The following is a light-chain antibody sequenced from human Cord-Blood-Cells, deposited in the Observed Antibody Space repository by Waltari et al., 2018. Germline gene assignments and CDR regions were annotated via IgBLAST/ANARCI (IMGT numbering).Light chain of an antibody. CDR2: AAS. J-gene: IGKJ2*01. CDR1: QSISSY. V-gene: IGKV1-39*01. CDR3: RQRYSTPFP. Sequence: EIHLTQSQPSLSASVADQVTIICRASQSISSYLNWYHQKPGKAPKLLIYAASSVQSGGPSRFSGSGSGTDFTLTISSLQPEDFATYYCRQRYSTPFPFGQGTKLEIK.